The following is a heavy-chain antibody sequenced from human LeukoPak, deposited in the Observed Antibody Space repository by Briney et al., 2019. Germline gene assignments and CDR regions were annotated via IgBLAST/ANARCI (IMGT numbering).Heavy chain of an antibody. CDR1: GFTFSSYW. V-gene: IGHV3-74*01. CDR3: ARDDIAARRVYYYYYGMDV. CDR2: INRDGSDT. J-gene: IGHJ6*02. Sequence: GGSLRLSCAASGFTFSSYWMHWVRQGPGKGLVWVSRINRDGSDTGHADSVKGRFTISRDNAKNSLYLQMNSLRAEDTAVYYCARDDIAARRVYYYYYGMDVWGQGTTVTVSS. D-gene: IGHD6-6*01.